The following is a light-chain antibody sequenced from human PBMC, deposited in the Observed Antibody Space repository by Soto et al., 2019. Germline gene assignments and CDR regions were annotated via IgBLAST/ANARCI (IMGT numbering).Light chain of an antibody. J-gene: IGKJ4*01. Sequence: EIVLTQSPGTLSLSPGDSATLSCRASQSVSSSSLAWYQQKPGQAPRLLFFGVSNRAAGVPDRFGGSGSGTDFTLTISRLEPGDFAVYYCQQYGGSPLTFGGGTKVDIK. CDR3: QQYGGSPLT. CDR1: QSVSSSS. V-gene: IGKV3-20*01. CDR2: GVS.